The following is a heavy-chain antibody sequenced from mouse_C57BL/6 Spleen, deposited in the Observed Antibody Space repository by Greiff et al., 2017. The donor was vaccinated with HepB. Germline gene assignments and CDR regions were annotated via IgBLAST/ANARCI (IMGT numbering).Heavy chain of an antibody. D-gene: IGHD6-1*01. CDR3: ARSSPDWYFDV. J-gene: IGHJ1*03. CDR1: GYTFTSYW. V-gene: IGHV1-7*01. CDR2: INPSSGYT. Sequence: QVQLKQSGAELAKPGASVKLSCKASGYTFTSYWMHWVKQRPGQGLEWIGYINPSSGYTKYNQKFKDKATLTADKSSSTAYMQLSSLTYEDSAVYYCARSSPDWYFDVWGTGTTVTVSS.